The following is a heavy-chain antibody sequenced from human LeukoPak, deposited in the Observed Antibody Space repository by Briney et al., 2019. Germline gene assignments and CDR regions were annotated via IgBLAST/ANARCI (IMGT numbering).Heavy chain of an antibody. CDR3: ARADSSKTRSFDY. Sequence: GGSLRLSCPACGFTYSSYWMHWVRQAPGKGLVWVSRINGDGGSTNYADSVKGRFTISRDNAENTLYLQMNSLRAEDTAVYYCARADSSKTRSFDYWGQGTLVTVSS. D-gene: IGHD3-22*01. CDR2: INGDGGST. V-gene: IGHV3-74*01. J-gene: IGHJ4*02. CDR1: GFTYSSYW.